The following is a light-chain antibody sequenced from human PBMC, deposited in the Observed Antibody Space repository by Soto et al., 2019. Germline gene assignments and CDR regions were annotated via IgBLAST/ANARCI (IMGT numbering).Light chain of an antibody. CDR2: EVS. J-gene: IGLJ1*01. V-gene: IGLV2-8*01. CDR3: QSYDSSLTLRV. CDR1: SSDVGSYNY. Sequence: QSALTQPPSASGSPGQSVTISCTGTSSDVGSYNYVSWYQQHPGKAPKLMIYEVSKRPSGVPDRFSGSKSGTSASLAITGLQADDEADYYCQSYDSSLTLRVFGTGTKVTVL.